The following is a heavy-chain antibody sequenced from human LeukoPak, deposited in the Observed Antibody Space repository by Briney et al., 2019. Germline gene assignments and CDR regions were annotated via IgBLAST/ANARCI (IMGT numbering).Heavy chain of an antibody. CDR2: LSKSGGTT. D-gene: IGHD3-22*01. Sequence: PGGSLRLSCAASGFIFSNYAMAWVRQAPGKGLEWVSGLSKSGGTTYYADSVKDRFTISRDNSNSTLFLQMNSLRAEDTAVYYCAKLEGHHYWLMDYWGQGALVTVSS. CDR1: GFIFSNYA. V-gene: IGHV3-23*01. J-gene: IGHJ4*02. CDR3: AKLEGHHYWLMDY.